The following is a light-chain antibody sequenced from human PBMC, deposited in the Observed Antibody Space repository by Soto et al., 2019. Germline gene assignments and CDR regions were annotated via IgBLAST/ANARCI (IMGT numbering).Light chain of an antibody. CDR1: QSVGSN. J-gene: IGKJ4*01. Sequence: EIVMTQSPATLSVSPGERATLSYRASQSVGSNLAWYQQKPGQSPRLLIYGASARATGLPARFSGSGSGTEFILTISSLQSEDFAVYYCQQYNNWPLTFGGGTKVEIK. CDR2: GAS. CDR3: QQYNNWPLT. V-gene: IGKV3-15*01.